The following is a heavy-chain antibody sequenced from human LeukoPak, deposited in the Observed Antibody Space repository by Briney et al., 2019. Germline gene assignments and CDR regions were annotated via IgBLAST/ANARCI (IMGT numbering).Heavy chain of an antibody. V-gene: IGHV3-48*01. CDR3: ARAHYYGSGSYYLAHFIGYNYGMDV. CDR1: GFTFSSYS. Sequence: GGSLRLSCAASGFTFSSYSMNWVRQAPGKGLEWVSYISSSSSTIYYADSVKGRFTISRDNSKNTLYLQMNSLRAEDTAVYYCARAHYYGSGSYYLAHFIGYNYGMDVWGQGTTVTVSS. J-gene: IGHJ6*02. CDR2: ISSSSSTI. D-gene: IGHD3-10*01.